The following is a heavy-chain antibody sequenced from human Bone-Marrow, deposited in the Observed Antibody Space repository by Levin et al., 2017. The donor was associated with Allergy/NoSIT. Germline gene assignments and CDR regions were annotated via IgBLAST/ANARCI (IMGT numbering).Heavy chain of an antibody. V-gene: IGHV3-7*01. J-gene: IGHJ4*02. D-gene: IGHD4-11*01. CDR1: GFTFSSSW. CDR2: IKQDGSER. CDR3: AREGHPTTVTNTYFDY. Sequence: PGGSLRLSCAASGFTFSSSWMSWVRQAPGKGLEWVANIKQDGSERYYVDSVRGRFTISRDNAKNSLYLQMNSLRAEDTALYYCAREGHPTTVTNTYFDYWGQGTLVTVSS.